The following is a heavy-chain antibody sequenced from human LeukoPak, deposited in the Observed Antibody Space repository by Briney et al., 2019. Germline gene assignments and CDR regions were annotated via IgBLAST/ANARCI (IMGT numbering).Heavy chain of an antibody. V-gene: IGHV3-30*04. J-gene: IGHJ6*04. D-gene: IGHD3-10*02. CDR2: ISYDGSNK. CDR3: AELGITMIGGV. Sequence: GSLRLSCAASGFTFNSYALHWVRQAPGKGLEWVAVISYDGSNKYYADSVKGRFTISRDNAKNSLYLQMNSLRAEDTAVYYCAELGITMIGGVWGKGTTVTISS. CDR1: GFTFNSYA.